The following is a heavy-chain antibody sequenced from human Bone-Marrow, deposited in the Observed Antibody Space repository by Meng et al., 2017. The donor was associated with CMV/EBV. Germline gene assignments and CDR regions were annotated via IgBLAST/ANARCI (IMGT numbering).Heavy chain of an antibody. CDR2: IKQDGSEK. CDR1: GFTFSSYW. CDR3: ARDTYSNYVLPHYYYYGMDV. Sequence: GESLKISCAASGFTFSSYWMSWVRQAPGKGLEWVANIKQDGSEKYYVDSVKGRFTISRDNAKNPLYLQMNSLRAEDTAVYYCARDTYSNYVLPHYYYYGMDVWGQGTTVTVSS. V-gene: IGHV3-7*01. J-gene: IGHJ6*02. D-gene: IGHD4-11*01.